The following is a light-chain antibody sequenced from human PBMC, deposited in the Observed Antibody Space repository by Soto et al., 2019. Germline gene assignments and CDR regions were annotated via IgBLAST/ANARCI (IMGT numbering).Light chain of an antibody. CDR3: QQYHHLTRT. CDR1: QTVSTN. J-gene: IGKJ4*01. V-gene: IGKV3-15*01. CDR2: SAS. Sequence: EIVMTQSPATLSGSPGERATLSCRSRQTVSTNLVWYQQPPGQAPRLLIYSASTRAAGIPARFSASGSGTEFTLTSTSLQSEDFAVYYCQQYHHLTRTFGGGTKVEIK.